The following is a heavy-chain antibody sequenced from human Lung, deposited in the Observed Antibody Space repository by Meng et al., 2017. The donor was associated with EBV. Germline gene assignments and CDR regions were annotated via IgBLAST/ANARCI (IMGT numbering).Heavy chain of an antibody. Sequence: QWRLGESGRGMCLPRASCDPSCPALEFTCVSQPMHCVRQAPVKGLELVPVISYDGSNKYYADSVKGRFTISRDNSKNTLYLQMNSLRAEDTAVYYCARPQLTWFDPWGQGTLVTVSS. V-gene: IGHV3-30-3*01. D-gene: IGHD1-1*01. CDR3: ARPQLTWFDP. CDR1: EFTCVSQP. CDR2: ISYDGSNK. J-gene: IGHJ5*02.